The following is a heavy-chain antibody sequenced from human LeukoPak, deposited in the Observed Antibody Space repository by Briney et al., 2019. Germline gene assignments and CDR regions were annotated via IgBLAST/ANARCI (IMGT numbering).Heavy chain of an antibody. CDR1: GGSISSGGYY. CDR2: IYYSGST. J-gene: IGHJ4*02. Sequence: SETLSLTCTVSGGSISSGGYYWSWIRQHPGKGLEWIGYIYYSGSTYYNPSLKSRVTISVDTSKNQFSLKLSSVTAADTAVYYCARSRLRYYYDSSGYFDYWGQGTLVTVSS. D-gene: IGHD3-22*01. CDR3: ARSRLRYYYDSSGYFDY. V-gene: IGHV4-31*03.